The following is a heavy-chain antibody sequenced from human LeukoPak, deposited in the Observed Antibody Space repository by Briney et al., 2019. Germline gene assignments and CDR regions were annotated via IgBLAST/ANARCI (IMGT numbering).Heavy chain of an antibody. V-gene: IGHV1-2*06. Sequence: ASVKVSCKASGYTFTGYYMHWVRQAPGQGLEWMGRINPNSGGTNYAQKFQGRVTMTRDTSISTAYMELSRLRSDDTAVYYCAIPGDCSGGSCWFSFVYWGQGTLVTVSS. CDR3: AIPGDCSGGSCWFSFVY. J-gene: IGHJ4*02. CDR1: GYTFTGYY. CDR2: INPNSGGT. D-gene: IGHD2-15*01.